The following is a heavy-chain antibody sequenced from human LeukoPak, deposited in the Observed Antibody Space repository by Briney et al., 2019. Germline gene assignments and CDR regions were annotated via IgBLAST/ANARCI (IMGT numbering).Heavy chain of an antibody. CDR3: ARHHNSAWYVDY. CDR1: GGSTSSYY. V-gene: IGHV4-4*09. CDR2: INPIGST. D-gene: IGHD6-19*01. Sequence: PSETLSLTCTVSGGSTSSYYWSWIRQPPGKGLECIGDINPIGSTKYNPSLQSRVTISIDTYKNHFSLKLSSVTAADTAMYYCARHHNSAWYVDYWAQGTLVTVSS. J-gene: IGHJ4*02.